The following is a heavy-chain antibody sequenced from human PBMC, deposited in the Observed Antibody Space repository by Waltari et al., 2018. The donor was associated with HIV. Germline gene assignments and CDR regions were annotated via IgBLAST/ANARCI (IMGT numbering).Heavy chain of an antibody. V-gene: IGHV1-18*01. D-gene: IGHD2-15*01. Sequence: QVQLVQSGAEVKKPGASVKVSCKASGYTFTNHGISWVRQAPGKGLEWMGWISANNGNTKYAQKFQDRVTVTTDTSTSTAYMELRSLSSDDTAVYYCARNSGYCSGGSCSTFDDWGQGTLVTVSS. CDR2: ISANNGNT. CDR1: GYTFTNHG. CDR3: ARNSGYCSGGSCSTFDD. J-gene: IGHJ4*02.